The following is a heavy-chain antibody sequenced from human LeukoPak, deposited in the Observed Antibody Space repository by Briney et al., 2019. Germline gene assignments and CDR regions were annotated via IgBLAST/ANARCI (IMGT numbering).Heavy chain of an antibody. CDR3: AREGQVDSSSWHIDY. D-gene: IGHD6-13*01. CDR1: GYTFTSHV. CDR2: IDTANGNT. Sequence: GASVKVSCKTSGYTFTSHVIHWVRQAPGHRLDWMGWIDTANGNTQYSQKFQGRVTITRDTSASTAYMELSSLRSEDTAVYYCAREGQVDSSSWHIDYWGQGTLVTVSS. J-gene: IGHJ4*02. V-gene: IGHV1-3*04.